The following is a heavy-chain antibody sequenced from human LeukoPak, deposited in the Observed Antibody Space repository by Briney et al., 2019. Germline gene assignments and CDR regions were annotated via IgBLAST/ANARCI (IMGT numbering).Heavy chain of an antibody. CDR1: GGSFSGYY. CDR3: ARGGYYGSGSYSYYYYYYMDV. D-gene: IGHD3-10*01. CDR2: INHSGST. Sequence: PSETLSLTCAVYGGSFSGYYWSWIRQPPGKGLEWIVEINHSGSTNYNPSLKSRVTISVDTSKNQFSLKLSSVTAADTAVYYCARGGYYGSGSYSYYYYYYMDVWGKGTTVTISS. J-gene: IGHJ6*03. V-gene: IGHV4-34*01.